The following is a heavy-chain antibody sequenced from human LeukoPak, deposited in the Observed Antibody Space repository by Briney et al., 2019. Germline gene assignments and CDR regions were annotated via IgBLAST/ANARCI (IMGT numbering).Heavy chain of an antibody. V-gene: IGHV3-30-3*02. CDR3: AKCDIIAAAGSDY. Sequence: PGGSLRLSCVASGFTFSSYAIHCVRQAPGKGLEWVAVISYDGTNKYYADSVKGRFTISRDNSKNTLYLQMNSLRAEDTAVYYCAKCDIIAAAGSDYWGQGTLVTVSS. D-gene: IGHD6-13*01. CDR2: ISYDGTNK. CDR1: GFTFSSYA. J-gene: IGHJ4*02.